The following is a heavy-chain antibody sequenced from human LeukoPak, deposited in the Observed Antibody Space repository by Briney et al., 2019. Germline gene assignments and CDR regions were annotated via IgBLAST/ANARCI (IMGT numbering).Heavy chain of an antibody. D-gene: IGHD3-22*01. J-gene: IGHJ3*02. Sequence: TSETLSLTCTVSGGSISSYYWSWIRQPPGKGLEWIGYIYHSGSTKYNPSLKSRVTISVDTSKNQFSLKLSSVTAADTAVYYCARARNYYDSSDYYYEGDAFDIWGQGTMVTVSS. CDR3: ARARNYYDSSDYYYEGDAFDI. CDR2: IYHSGST. V-gene: IGHV4-59*01. CDR1: GGSISSYY.